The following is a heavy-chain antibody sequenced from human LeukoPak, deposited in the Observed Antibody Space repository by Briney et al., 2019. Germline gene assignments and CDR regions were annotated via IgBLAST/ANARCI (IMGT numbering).Heavy chain of an antibody. J-gene: IGHJ4*02. V-gene: IGHV3-7*01. CDR3: ARDAPPCDF. CDR2: INQDGSKK. CDR1: GFTFSTYW. Sequence: PGGSLRLSCAASGFTFSTYWMTWVRQAPGKGLEWVANINQDGSKKYYVDSVKGRFTISRDNAKNSLHLQMNSPRAEDTAVYYCARDAPPCDFWGQGTLVTVSS.